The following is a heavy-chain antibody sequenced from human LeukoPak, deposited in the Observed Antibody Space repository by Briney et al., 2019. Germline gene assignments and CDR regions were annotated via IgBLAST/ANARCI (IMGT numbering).Heavy chain of an antibody. V-gene: IGHV4-59*08. D-gene: IGHD3-22*01. Sequence: PSETLSLTCTVSGGSISSYNWSWLRQPPGKELEWIGYMYYSGSTDYNPSLKSRVTISVDTSKNQFSLKLSSVTAADTAVYYCARARSDYYDSSGYRPVWYFDLWGRGTLVTVSS. CDR1: GGSISSYN. J-gene: IGHJ2*01. CDR2: MYYSGST. CDR3: ARARSDYYDSSGYRPVWYFDL.